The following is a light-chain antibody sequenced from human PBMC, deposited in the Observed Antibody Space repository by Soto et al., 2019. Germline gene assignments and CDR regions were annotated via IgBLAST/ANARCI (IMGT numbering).Light chain of an antibody. CDR2: AAS. J-gene: IGKJ4*01. V-gene: IGKV1-39*01. CDR1: DNIGSN. Sequence: DVQMTQSPSSLSPSVGDRVTITCRASDNIGSNLNWYQHQTGTAPKLLIYAASSLQGGVPSRFSGSGYGTQFTLTISGLQTEDFATYYCQQSYKILTFGGGTWVDI. CDR3: QQSYKILT.